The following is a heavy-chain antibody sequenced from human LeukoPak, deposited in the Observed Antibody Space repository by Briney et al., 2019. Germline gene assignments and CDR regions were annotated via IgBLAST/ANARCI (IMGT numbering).Heavy chain of an antibody. Sequence: SETLSLTYTVSGGSIGSDYWTWIRQPPGKGLEYIGYIYYTGGTNYNPSLKSRVTISVDTSKNQFSLKLSSVTAADTAVYFCAKYGNSGWVIDNWGQGTLVTVSS. D-gene: IGHD6-19*01. CDR1: GGSIGSDY. V-gene: IGHV4-59*08. J-gene: IGHJ4*02. CDR2: IYYTGGT. CDR3: AKYGNSGWVIDN.